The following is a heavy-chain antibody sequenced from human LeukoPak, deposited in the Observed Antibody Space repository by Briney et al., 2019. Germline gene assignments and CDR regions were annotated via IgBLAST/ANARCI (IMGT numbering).Heavy chain of an antibody. Sequence: SETLSLTCTVSGGSMRSYYWGWIRQHPGRGLEWIGSIYYSGSTNYNPSFKSRVTMSMDTSNNQFSLRLTSVTAADTAVYHCARQPSGTPTFDIWGQGTMVSVSS. CDR2: IYYSGST. J-gene: IGHJ3*02. V-gene: IGHV4-59*08. CDR1: GGSMRSYY. D-gene: IGHD1-14*01. CDR3: ARQPSGTPTFDI.